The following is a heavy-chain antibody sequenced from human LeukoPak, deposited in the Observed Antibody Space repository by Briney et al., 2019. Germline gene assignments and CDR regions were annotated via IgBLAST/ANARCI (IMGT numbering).Heavy chain of an antibody. V-gene: IGHV3-48*03. J-gene: IGHJ4*02. D-gene: IGHD2-2*01. CDR3: AKDAPGNVVVPAALFDY. Sequence: QTGGSLRLSCAASGFTFGSYEMNWVRQAPGKGLEWVSYISSSGSTIYYADSVKGRFTISRDNSKNTLYLQMNSLRAEDTAVYYCAKDAPGNVVVPAALFDYWGQGTLVTVSS. CDR1: GFTFGSYE. CDR2: ISSSGSTI.